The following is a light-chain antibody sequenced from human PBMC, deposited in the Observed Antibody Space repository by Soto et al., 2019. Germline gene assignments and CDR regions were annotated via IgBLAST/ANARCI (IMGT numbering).Light chain of an antibody. V-gene: IGKV1-16*01. CDR2: AAS. Sequence: DIHMNQSPSSMHASVGELFTIACRASQAISSYLAWFQQKPGKAPKSLSYAASSLQSGVPSRVSGSGAWTDFTLTISRLQPEDFATYYCQQHNTYPITFGQGTRLEIK. CDR3: QQHNTYPIT. CDR1: QAISSY. J-gene: IGKJ5*01.